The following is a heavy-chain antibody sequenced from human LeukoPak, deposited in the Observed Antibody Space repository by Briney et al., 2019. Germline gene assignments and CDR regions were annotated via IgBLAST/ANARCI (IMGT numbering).Heavy chain of an antibody. CDR3: AKDWGRNYYYYMDV. D-gene: IGHD2-15*01. J-gene: IGHJ6*03. CDR1: GFTFDDYA. CDR2: ISWNSGSI. V-gene: IGHV3-9*03. Sequence: GRSLRLSCAASGFTFDDYAMHWVRQAPGKGLEWVSGISWNSGSIGYADSVKGRFTISRDNAKNSLYLQMNSLRAEDMALYYCAKDWGRNYYYYMDVWGKGTTVTVSS.